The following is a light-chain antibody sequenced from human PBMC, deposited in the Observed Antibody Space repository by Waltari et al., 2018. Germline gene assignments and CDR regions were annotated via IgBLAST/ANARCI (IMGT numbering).Light chain of an antibody. CDR2: HDS. V-gene: IGLV3-1*01. CDR3: LAWDGSGYV. J-gene: IGLJ1*01. Sequence: SYEVTQPPSVTVSPGQTASITCSGDTWGAKYISWYQQKPGQSPVLVIYHDSKRPSGIPERFSGSNSGNTATLTISGTQAMDETDYYCLAWDGSGYVFGTGTKVTVL. CDR1: TWGAKY.